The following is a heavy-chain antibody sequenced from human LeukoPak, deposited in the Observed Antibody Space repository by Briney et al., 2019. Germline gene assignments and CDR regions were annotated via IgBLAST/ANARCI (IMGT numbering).Heavy chain of an antibody. CDR1: GFTFSSYW. CDR2: INGDGTTT. CDR3: ASSRDGYTYMNY. V-gene: IGHV3-74*01. D-gene: IGHD5-24*01. Sequence: GGSLRLSCAASGFTFSSYWMHWVRQAPGKGLVWVSRINGDGTTTSYADSVKGRFTISRDSAKNTLYLQMNSLRAEDTAVYYCASSRDGYTYMNYWGQGTLVTFSS. J-gene: IGHJ4*02.